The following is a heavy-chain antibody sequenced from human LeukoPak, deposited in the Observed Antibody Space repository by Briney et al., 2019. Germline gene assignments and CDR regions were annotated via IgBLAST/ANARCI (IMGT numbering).Heavy chain of an antibody. CDR3: AKDDAYSSSWYALDI. V-gene: IGHV3-30*18. CDR2: VSYDGSNK. CDR1: GFTFSDYG. J-gene: IGHJ3*02. D-gene: IGHD6-13*01. Sequence: AGSLTLSCAASGFTFSDYGMHWVRQAPGKGLEWVAVVSYDGSNKYYADSVKGRFTISRDNSKNTLSLQMNSLRAEDTAVYYCAKDDAYSSSWYALDIWGQGTMVTVSS.